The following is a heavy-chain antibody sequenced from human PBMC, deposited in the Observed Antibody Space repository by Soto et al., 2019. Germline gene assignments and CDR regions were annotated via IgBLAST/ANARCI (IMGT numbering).Heavy chain of an antibody. Sequence: SETLSLTCSFSGDSVTSHSMTWIRQSPEKGLEWIGYMHYTGFSHYNPSLKSRLTISVDRSKNQFTLQLTSVTVADTAVYYCPTSYGNDCYTYCGLGTQVTVSS. V-gene: IGHV4-59*02. CDR2: MHYTGFS. CDR3: PTSYGNDCYTY. J-gene: IGHJ4*02. D-gene: IGHD1-1*01. CDR1: GDSVTSHS.